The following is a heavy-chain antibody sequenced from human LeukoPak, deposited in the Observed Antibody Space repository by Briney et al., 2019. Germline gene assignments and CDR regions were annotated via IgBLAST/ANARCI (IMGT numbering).Heavy chain of an antibody. D-gene: IGHD6-13*01. V-gene: IGHV4-38-2*02. J-gene: IGHJ2*01. CDR1: GYSISSGYY. Sequence: TSETLSLTCTVSGYSISSGYYWGWIRPPPRKGLEWIGNIYYSGSTNYNPSLTRRVTIPVDTSKNQFSPKLRSVTAADTAVYYCARVYYSSRYDYWYFDLWGRGTLVTVSS. CDR3: ARVYYSSRYDYWYFDL. CDR2: IYYSGST.